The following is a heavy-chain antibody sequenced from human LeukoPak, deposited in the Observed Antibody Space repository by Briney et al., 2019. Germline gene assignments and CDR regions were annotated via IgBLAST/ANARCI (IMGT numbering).Heavy chain of an antibody. D-gene: IGHD6-13*01. V-gene: IGHV5-51*01. CDR2: IYPGDSDT. Sequence: GESLQISCKGSGYSFTSYWIGWVRQMPGKGLEWMGIIYPGDSDTRYSPSFQGQVTISADKSISTAYRQWSSLKASDTAMYYCARHLAAAGTNYYHYMDVWGKGTTVTVSS. J-gene: IGHJ6*03. CDR1: GYSFTSYW. CDR3: ARHLAAAGTNYYHYMDV.